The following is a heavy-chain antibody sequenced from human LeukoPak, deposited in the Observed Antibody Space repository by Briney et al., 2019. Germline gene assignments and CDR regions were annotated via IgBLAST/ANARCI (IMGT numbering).Heavy chain of an antibody. J-gene: IGHJ6*03. D-gene: IGHD3-10*01. V-gene: IGHV7-4-1*02. Sequence: PRASVKVSCKASGYTFTSYAMNWVRQAPGQGLEWMGWINTNTGNPTYAQGFTGRFVFSLDTSVSTAYLQISSLKAEDTAVYYCARVPDLAGSGSYYLALDYYYYMDVWGKGTTVTVSS. CDR3: ARVPDLAGSGSYYLALDYYYYMDV. CDR1: GYTFTSYA. CDR2: INTNTGNP.